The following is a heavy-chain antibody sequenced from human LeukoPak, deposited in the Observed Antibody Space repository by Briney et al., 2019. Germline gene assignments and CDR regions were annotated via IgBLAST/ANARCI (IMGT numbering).Heavy chain of an antibody. D-gene: IGHD2-15*01. CDR2: INPNSGNR. V-gene: IGHV1-8*03. CDR1: GYTFTSLD. CDR3: ARVDGSPDY. J-gene: IGHJ4*02. Sequence: GASVKVSCKASGYTFTSLDINWVRQATGQGLEWMGWINPNSGNRGYAQQFQGRVTITRDTSISTAYMELTSLRSEDTAVYYCARVDGSPDYWGQGTLVTVS.